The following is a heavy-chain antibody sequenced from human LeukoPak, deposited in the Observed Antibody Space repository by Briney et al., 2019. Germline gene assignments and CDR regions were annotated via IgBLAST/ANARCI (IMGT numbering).Heavy chain of an antibody. Sequence: ASVKVSCKASGYTFTSYAMHWVRQAPGQRPEWMGWINAGNGNTKYSQKFQGRVTITRDTSASTAYMELSSLRSEDTAVYYCARKGAYGDYFDYWGQGTLVTVSS. CDR3: ARKGAYGDYFDY. CDR1: GYTFTSYA. J-gene: IGHJ4*02. D-gene: IGHD4-17*01. CDR2: INAGNGNT. V-gene: IGHV1-3*01.